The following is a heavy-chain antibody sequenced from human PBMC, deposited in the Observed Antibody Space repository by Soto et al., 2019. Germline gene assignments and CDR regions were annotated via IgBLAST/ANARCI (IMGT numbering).Heavy chain of an antibody. CDR3: ARGTDSSGYSIYYYYGMDV. CDR1: GGSISSGDYY. J-gene: IGHJ6*02. Sequence: PSETLSLTCTVSGGSISSGDYYWSWIRQPPGKGLEWIGYIYYSGSTYYNPSLKSRVTISVDTSKNRFSLKLSSVTAADTAVYYCARGTDSSGYSIYYYYGMDVWGQGTTVTVSS. D-gene: IGHD3-22*01. V-gene: IGHV4-30-4*01. CDR2: IYYSGST.